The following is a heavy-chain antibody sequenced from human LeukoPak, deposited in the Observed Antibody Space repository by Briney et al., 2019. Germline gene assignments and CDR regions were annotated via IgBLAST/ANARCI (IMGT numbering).Heavy chain of an antibody. J-gene: IGHJ3*02. V-gene: IGHV3-30*02. CDR2: IRYDGSNK. CDR3: AKEPNIRYYDFWSGYYHDAFDI. Sequence: GGSLRLSCAASGFTFSSYGMHWVRQAPGKGLEWVAFIRYDGSNKYYADSVKGRFTISRDNSENTLYLQMNSLRAEDTAVYYCAKEPNIRYYDFWSGYYHDAFDIWGQGTMVTVSS. D-gene: IGHD3-3*01. CDR1: GFTFSSYG.